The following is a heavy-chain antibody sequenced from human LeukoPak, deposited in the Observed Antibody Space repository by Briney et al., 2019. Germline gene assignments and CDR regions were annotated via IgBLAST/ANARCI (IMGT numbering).Heavy chain of an antibody. Sequence: PSETLSLTCTVSGGSISSYYWSWIRQPPGKGLEWIGYIYYSGSTNYNPSLKSRVTISVDTSKNQFSLKLSSVTAADTAVYYCARMTYHQGLWAFDIWGQGTMVTVSS. V-gene: IGHV4-59*01. CDR1: GGSISSYY. J-gene: IGHJ3*02. D-gene: IGHD2-2*01. CDR2: IYYSGST. CDR3: ARMTYHQGLWAFDI.